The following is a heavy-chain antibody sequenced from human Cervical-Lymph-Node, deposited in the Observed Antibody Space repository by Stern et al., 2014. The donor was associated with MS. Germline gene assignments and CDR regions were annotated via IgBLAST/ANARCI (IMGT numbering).Heavy chain of an antibody. CDR2: IVPLFGKP. CDR3: ASPLTATSVPFGYYGMDV. V-gene: IGHV1-69*01. Sequence: QVQLLQPGAEVKKPGSSVKVSCKASGGTFRNYATSWVRQAPGQGLEWMGGIVPLFGKPNYAQKFQGRVTITADESTSTAYMDLSSLRSEDTAVYYCASPLTATSVPFGYYGMDVWGQGTTVTVS. D-gene: IGHD4-17*01. J-gene: IGHJ6*02. CDR1: GGTFRNYA.